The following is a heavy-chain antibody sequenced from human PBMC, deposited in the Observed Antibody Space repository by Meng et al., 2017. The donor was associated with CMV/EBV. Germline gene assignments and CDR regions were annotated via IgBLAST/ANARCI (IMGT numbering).Heavy chain of an antibody. CDR3: ARESTIFGVVIPNYYYYGMDV. CDR2: IRSKANSYAT. D-gene: IGHD3-3*01. J-gene: IGHJ6*02. V-gene: IGHV3-73*01. CDR1: GFTFSGSA. Sequence: GGSLRLSCAASGFTFSGSAMHWVRQASGKGLEWVGRIRSKANSYATAYAASVKGRFTISRDDSKNTAYLQMNSLKTEDTAVYYCARESTIFGVVIPNYYYYGMDVWGQGTTVTVSS.